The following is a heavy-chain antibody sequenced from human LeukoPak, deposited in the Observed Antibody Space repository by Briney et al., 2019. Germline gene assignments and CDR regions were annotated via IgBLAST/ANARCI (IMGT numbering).Heavy chain of an antibody. CDR1: GGTFSSYA. D-gene: IGHD5-24*01. J-gene: IGHJ6*03. CDR2: IIPIFGTA. CDR3: ARVMAIGYYYYYYMDV. Sequence: ASVKVSCKASGGTFSSYAISWVRQAPGQGLEWMGGIIPIFGTASYAQKFQGRVTITTDESTSTAYMELSSLRSEDTAVYYCARVMAIGYYYYYYMDVWGKGTTVTVSS. V-gene: IGHV1-69*05.